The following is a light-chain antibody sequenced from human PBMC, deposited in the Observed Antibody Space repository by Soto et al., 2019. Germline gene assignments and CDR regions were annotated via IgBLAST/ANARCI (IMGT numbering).Light chain of an antibody. CDR3: SSHAGINNVV. V-gene: IGLV2-14*01. CDR2: EVS. J-gene: IGLJ3*02. Sequence: QSALTQPASVSGSPGQSITLSCTGTSSDVGGYNFVSWYQQHPGKAPKLVIFEVSNRPSGVSHRFSGSKSGNTASLTISGLLAEDEADYYCSSHAGINNVVFGGGTQLTVL. CDR1: SSDVGGYNF.